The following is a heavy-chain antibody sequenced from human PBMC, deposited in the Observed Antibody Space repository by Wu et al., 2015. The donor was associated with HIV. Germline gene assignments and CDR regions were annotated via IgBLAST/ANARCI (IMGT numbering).Heavy chain of an antibody. V-gene: IGHV1-69*05. CDR2: IIPMFGTA. CDR1: GGTFNRFA. D-gene: IGHD6-19*01. J-gene: IGHJ6*02. Sequence: QVQLVQSGAEVKKPGSSVKVSCKASGGTFNRFAITWVRQAPGQGLEWMGGIIPMFGTANYAQKFQGRVTITTDESTTTAYMELSSLRSEDTAVYYCAISSGWSHYYGMDVWGQGTTVTVSS. CDR3: AISSGWSHYYGMDV.